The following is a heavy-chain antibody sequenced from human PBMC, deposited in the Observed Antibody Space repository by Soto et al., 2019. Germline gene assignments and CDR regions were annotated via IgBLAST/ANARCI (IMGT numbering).Heavy chain of an antibody. Sequence: GGALRLSCAASGFTFNTFGMHWVRQAPGKGLEWVAVISYDGSDKYYSDSVRGRFTISRDNSMNTLYLQMNSLRTEDTAVYYCAKSPNFYCSSYHCYKYYFDYWGQGTLVTVSS. D-gene: IGHD2-2*01. CDR2: ISYDGSDK. CDR1: GFTFNTFG. CDR3: AKSPNFYCSSYHCYKYYFDY. V-gene: IGHV3-30*18. J-gene: IGHJ4*02.